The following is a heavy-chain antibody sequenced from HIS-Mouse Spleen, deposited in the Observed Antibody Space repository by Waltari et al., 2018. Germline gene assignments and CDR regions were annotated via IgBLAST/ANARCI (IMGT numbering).Heavy chain of an antibody. V-gene: IGHV3-23*01. D-gene: IGHD2-2*01. CDR3: ANPKSVAAAPQYFQH. J-gene: IGHJ1*01. CDR2: MMGSGGST. Sequence: EVQLLESGGGLVQPGGSLRLSCAASGFTFSSYAMSWVRQAPGKGVGWVSAMMGSGGSTYYADSVKGRFTISRDNSKNTLYLQMNSLRAEDTAVYYCANPKSVAAAPQYFQHWGQGTLVTVSS. CDR1: GFTFSSYA.